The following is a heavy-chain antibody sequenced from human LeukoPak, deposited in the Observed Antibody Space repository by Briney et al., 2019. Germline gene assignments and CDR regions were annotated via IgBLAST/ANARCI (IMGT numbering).Heavy chain of an antibody. V-gene: IGHV3-30*18. D-gene: IGHD6-19*01. CDR3: AKIVVAGTHYFDY. J-gene: IGHJ4*02. CDR2: ISTDGSQK. CDR1: GFTFNSYG. Sequence: GGSLRLSCAASGFTFNSYGMHWVRQAPGKGLEWVAVISTDGSQKFYADSVKGRFTVSRDNSKNTLYLQMSSLRAEDTAVYYCAKIVVAGTHYFDYWGQGTLVTVSS.